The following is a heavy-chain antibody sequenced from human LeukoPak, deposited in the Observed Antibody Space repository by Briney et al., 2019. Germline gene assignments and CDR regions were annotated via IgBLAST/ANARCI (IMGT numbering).Heavy chain of an antibody. CDR1: GFTFSTYA. D-gene: IGHD4-23*01. V-gene: IGHV3-49*03. Sequence: GGSLRLSCAASGFTFSTYAMSWFRQAPEKGLEWVGFITNKAFGGTAEYAASVKGRFTISRDDSRSITYLQMDNLRTEDTGVYFCSRDEYGGGSNYFDYWGQGTLVTVST. CDR3: SRDEYGGGSNYFDY. CDR2: ITNKAFGGTA. J-gene: IGHJ4*02.